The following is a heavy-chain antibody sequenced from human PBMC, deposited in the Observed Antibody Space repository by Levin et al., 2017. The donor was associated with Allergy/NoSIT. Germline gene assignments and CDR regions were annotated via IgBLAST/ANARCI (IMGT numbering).Heavy chain of an antibody. CDR1: GFSFGDYG. Sequence: KSGGSLRLSCTASGFSFGDYGMSWFRQAPGKGLEWVGFIRSKSFSEAKEYAASVKGRFTISRDESKNIAYLQMNSLKTEDTAIYYCTRMVVVAAAIYLADHWGQGTLVTVSS. CDR2: IRSKSFSEAK. D-gene: IGHD2-21*02. CDR3: TRMVVVAAAIYLADH. J-gene: IGHJ4*02. V-gene: IGHV3-49*05.